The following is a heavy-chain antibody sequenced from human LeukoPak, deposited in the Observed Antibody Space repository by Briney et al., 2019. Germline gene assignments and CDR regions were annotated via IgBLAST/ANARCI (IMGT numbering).Heavy chain of an antibody. CDR2: SIYSGNT. CDR1: GYTFTSYA. D-gene: IGHD3-10*01. CDR3: ARDLGSAYYYGSGMVFDY. V-gene: IGHV1-18*04. J-gene: IGHJ4*02. Sequence: ASVKVSCKASGYTFTSYAISWVRQAPGQGLEWMGSIYSGNTKYAQKFQGRVTMTTDTSTSTVYMELRSLTSDDTAVYYCARDLGSAYYYGSGMVFDYWGQGTLVTVSS.